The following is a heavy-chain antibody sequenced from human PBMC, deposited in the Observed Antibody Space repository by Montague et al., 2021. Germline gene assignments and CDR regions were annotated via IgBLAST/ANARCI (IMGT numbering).Heavy chain of an antibody. J-gene: IGHJ3*02. CDR2: IYYSGST. CDR3: ARRMGFAVETETDAFDI. D-gene: IGHD2-21*02. Sequence: SETLSLTCTVSGGSISSSSYYWGWIRQPPGTGLEWIGSIYYSGSTYYNPSLKSRVTISADTSKNQFSLRLRSATAAATSMYCCARRMGFAVETETDAFDIWGQGTMVTVSS. CDR1: GGSISSSSYY. V-gene: IGHV4-39*01.